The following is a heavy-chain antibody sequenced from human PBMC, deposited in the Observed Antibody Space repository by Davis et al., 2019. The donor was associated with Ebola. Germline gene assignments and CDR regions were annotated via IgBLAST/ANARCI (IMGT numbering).Heavy chain of an antibody. V-gene: IGHV1-18*01. Sequence: AASVKVSCKASGHTFISYSITWARQAPGQGLEWMGWISAYNGNTNYAQKLQGRVTMTTDTSTSTAYMELRSLRSDDTAVYYCARADDQQWLASDYWGQGTLVTVSS. CDR3: ARADDQQWLASDY. CDR1: GHTFISYS. D-gene: IGHD6-19*01. J-gene: IGHJ4*02. CDR2: ISAYNGNT.